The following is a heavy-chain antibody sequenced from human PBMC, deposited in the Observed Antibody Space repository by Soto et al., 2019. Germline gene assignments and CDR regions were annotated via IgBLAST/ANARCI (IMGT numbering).Heavy chain of an antibody. Sequence: SETLSLTCTVSGCSISNSSYYWGWIRQPPGKGLEWIGSIYYSGSTYYNPSLKSRVTISVDTSKNQFSLKLSSVTAADTAVYYCARNSGPTPAYFDYWGQGTLVTVSS. CDR3: ARNSGPTPAYFDY. V-gene: IGHV4-39*01. D-gene: IGHD2-21*01. CDR1: GCSISNSSYY. CDR2: IYYSGST. J-gene: IGHJ4*02.